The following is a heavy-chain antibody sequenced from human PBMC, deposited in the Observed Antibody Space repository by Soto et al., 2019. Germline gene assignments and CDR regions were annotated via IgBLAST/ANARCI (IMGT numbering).Heavy chain of an antibody. J-gene: IGHJ4*02. D-gene: IGHD2-15*01. V-gene: IGHV3-33*08. CDR3: ARWGCSGTNCNLNQRSYDL. Sequence: PGGSLRLSCAASGFTFSNYAMSWVRQAPGKGLEWVAVIWYDGSNKYYADSVKGRFTISRDNSKNTMSLQMNNLRAEDTAVYYCARWGCSGTNCNLNQRSYDLWGQGTLVTVSS. CDR2: IWYDGSNK. CDR1: GFTFSNYA.